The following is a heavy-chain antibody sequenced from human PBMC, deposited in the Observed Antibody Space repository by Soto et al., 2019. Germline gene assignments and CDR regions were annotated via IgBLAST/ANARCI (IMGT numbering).Heavy chain of an antibody. CDR1: GGSFSDNY. V-gene: IGHV4-59*12. Sequence: PSETLSLTCDVSGGSFSDNYWTWIRQVPGKGLEWIGYVYYSGSTNYNPSLKSRVTISVEASKQQFSLKLTSVTAADTALYYCAAGTLGAVWTPLDDWGQGILVTVSS. CDR2: VYYSGST. J-gene: IGHJ4*02. CDR3: AAGTLGAVWTPLDD. D-gene: IGHD3-16*01.